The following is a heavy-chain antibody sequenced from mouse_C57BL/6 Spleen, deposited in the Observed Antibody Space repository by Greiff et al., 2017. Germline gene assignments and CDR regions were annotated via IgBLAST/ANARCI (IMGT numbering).Heavy chain of an antibody. Sequence: VKLVESGAELVKPGASVKISCKASGYAFSSYWMNWVKQRPGKGLEWIGQIYPGDGDTNYNGKFKGKATLTADKSSSTAYMQLSSLTSEDSAVYFCARGELTGNCDYWGQGTTLTVSS. D-gene: IGHD4-1*01. CDR3: ARGELTGNCDY. CDR1: GYAFSSYW. CDR2: IYPGDGDT. V-gene: IGHV1-80*01. J-gene: IGHJ2*01.